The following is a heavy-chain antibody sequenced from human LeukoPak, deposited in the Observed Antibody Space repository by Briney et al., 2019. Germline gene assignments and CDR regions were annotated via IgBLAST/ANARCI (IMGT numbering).Heavy chain of an antibody. CDR2: ISGSGGST. V-gene: IGHV3-23*01. CDR3: AKSPLRTRILLDY. CDR1: GFTFSTYA. D-gene: IGHD3-3*01. Sequence: GGSLRLSCVASGFTFSTYAMSWVRQAPGKGLEWVSTISGSGGSTYYADSAKGRFTISRDNSKNTLYLQMNSLRADDTAVYYCAKSPLRTRILLDYWGQGTLVTASS. J-gene: IGHJ4*02.